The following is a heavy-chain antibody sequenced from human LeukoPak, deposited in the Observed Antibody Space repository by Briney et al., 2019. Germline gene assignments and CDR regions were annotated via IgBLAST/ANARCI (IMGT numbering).Heavy chain of an antibody. Sequence: GGSLRLSCAASGFTFSSYGMHWVRQAPGKGLVWVSRINSDGSGTRYADSVKGRFTISRDNTKNTLYLQMNSLTAEDTAVYYCARDLMVGSPFDSWGQGSLVTVSS. V-gene: IGHV3-74*01. CDR1: GFTFSSYG. D-gene: IGHD2-8*01. CDR2: INSDGSGT. CDR3: ARDLMVGSPFDS. J-gene: IGHJ4*02.